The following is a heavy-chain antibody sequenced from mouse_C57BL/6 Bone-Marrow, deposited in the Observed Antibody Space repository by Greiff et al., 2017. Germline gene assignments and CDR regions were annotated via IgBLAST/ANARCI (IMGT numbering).Heavy chain of an antibody. Sequence: EVQLQQSGPVLVKPGASVQMSCKASGYTFTDYYMNWVKQSHGKSLEWIGVINPYNGGTSYNQKFKGKATLTVDKSSSTAYMELNSLTSEDSAVYYCARHYGSSYTSGYYAMDYWGQGTSVTVSS. J-gene: IGHJ4*01. D-gene: IGHD1-1*01. V-gene: IGHV1-19*01. CDR2: INPYNGGT. CDR1: GYTFTDYY. CDR3: ARHYGSSYTSGYYAMDY.